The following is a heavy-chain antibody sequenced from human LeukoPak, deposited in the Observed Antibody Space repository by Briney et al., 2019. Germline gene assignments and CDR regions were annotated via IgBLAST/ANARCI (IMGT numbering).Heavy chain of an antibody. CDR3: ARGGNRFGGFYFDY. J-gene: IGHJ4*02. D-gene: IGHD3-10*01. Sequence: SQTLSLTCTVSADSLSSGGYYWAWIRQFPGKGLESIGFIHHSGRSRHNPSLKDRVAISVDTSRKQFALKLSSVTAADTAMYYCARGGNRFGGFYFDYWGQGIQVIVSS. V-gene: IGHV4-31*03. CDR1: ADSLSSGGYY. CDR2: IHHSGRS.